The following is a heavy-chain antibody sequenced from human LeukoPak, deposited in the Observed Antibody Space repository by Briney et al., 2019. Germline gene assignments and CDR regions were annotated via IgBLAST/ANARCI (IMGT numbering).Heavy chain of an antibody. Sequence: GASVKVSCKASASTFTNYYMHWVRQAPGQGLEWMGIINPSGDSAIYAHNFQGRVTMTRDTSTTTVYMELSSLRSEDTAVYYCARAQSYYDYWGQGTLVTVSS. J-gene: IGHJ4*02. V-gene: IGHV1-46*01. CDR1: ASTFTNYY. CDR2: INPSGDSA. D-gene: IGHD1-26*01. CDR3: ARAQSYYDY.